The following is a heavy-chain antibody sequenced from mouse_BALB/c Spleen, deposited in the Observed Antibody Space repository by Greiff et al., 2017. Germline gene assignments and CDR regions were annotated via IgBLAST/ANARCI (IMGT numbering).Heavy chain of an antibody. CDR1: GYTFTSYW. Sequence: LQESGAELARPGASVKLSCKASGYTFTSYWMQWVKQRPGQGLVWIGAIYPGDGDTRYTQKFKGKATLTADKSSSTAYMQLSSLASEDSAVYYCAREIGGYYWGQGTTLTVSS. CDR3: AREIGGYY. D-gene: IGHD2-14*01. J-gene: IGHJ2*01. CDR2: IYPGDGDT. V-gene: IGHV1-87*01.